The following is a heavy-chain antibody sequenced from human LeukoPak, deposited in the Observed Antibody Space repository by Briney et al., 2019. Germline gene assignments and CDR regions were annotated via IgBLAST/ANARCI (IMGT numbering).Heavy chain of an antibody. CDR1: GGTFSSYA. Sequence: ASVKVSCKASGGTFSSYAISWVRQAPGQGLEWMGWISAYNGNTNYAQKLQGRVTMTTDTSTSTAYMELRSLRSDDTAVYYCARDRGSYCGGDCSIDYWGQGTLVTVSS. CDR3: ARDRGSYCGGDCSIDY. CDR2: ISAYNGNT. V-gene: IGHV1-18*01. J-gene: IGHJ4*02. D-gene: IGHD2-21*02.